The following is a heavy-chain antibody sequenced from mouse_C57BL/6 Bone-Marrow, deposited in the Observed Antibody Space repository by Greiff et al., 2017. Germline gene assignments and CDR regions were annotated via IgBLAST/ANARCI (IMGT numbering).Heavy chain of an antibody. CDR1: GYTFTSYW. CDR2: IDPSDSYT. V-gene: IGHV1-69*01. Sequence: QVQLQQSGAELVMPGASVKLSCKASGYTFTSYWMHWVKQRPGQGLEWIGEIDPSDSYTNYNQKFKGKSTLTVDKSSSTAYMQLSSLTSEDSAVYYCAREYWYFDVWGTGTTVTVSS. J-gene: IGHJ1*03. CDR3: AREYWYFDV.